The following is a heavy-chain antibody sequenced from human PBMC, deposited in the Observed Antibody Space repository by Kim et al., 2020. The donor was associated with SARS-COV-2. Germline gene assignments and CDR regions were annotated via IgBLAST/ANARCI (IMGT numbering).Heavy chain of an antibody. CDR2: ISWNSGAI. J-gene: IGHJ4*02. V-gene: IGHV3-9*01. CDR3: EKDNEGYTYGHKH. Sequence: GGSLRLSCAGSGFTFDDYALHWVRQAPGKGLEWVAGISWNSGAIAYADSVKGRFTISRDNAQNSLFLQMNDVRPEDTALYYCEKDNEGYTYGHKHWGQGTLVTVSS. CDR1: GFTFDDYA. D-gene: IGHD5-18*01.